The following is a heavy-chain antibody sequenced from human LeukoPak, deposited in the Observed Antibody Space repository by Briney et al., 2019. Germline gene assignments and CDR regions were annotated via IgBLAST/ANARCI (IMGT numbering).Heavy chain of an antibody. CDR1: GFTFSSHG. CDR3: VRDNAAADGALDY. D-gene: IGHD5-24*01. Sequence: PGRSLRLACVASGFTFSSHGMHWVRQAPGKVLEWVAVIWYDGSHRYYPHSVKGRFTISRDNSKNTLFLQMDSLRVDDTAVYYCVRDNAAADGALDYWGQGSLVTVSS. CDR2: IWYDGSHR. V-gene: IGHV3-33*01. J-gene: IGHJ4*02.